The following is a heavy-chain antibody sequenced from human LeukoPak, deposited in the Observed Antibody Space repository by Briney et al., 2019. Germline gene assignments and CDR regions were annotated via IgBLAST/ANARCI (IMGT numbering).Heavy chain of an antibody. CDR1: SGSISSTHFY. CDR3: ARYYYDSSGYY. CDR2: IYYSGST. V-gene: IGHV4-39*07. D-gene: IGHD3-22*01. J-gene: IGHJ4*02. Sequence: SETLSLTCTVSSGSISSTHFYWGWIRQPPGKGLECIGSIYYSGSTYYNPSLKSRVTISVDTSKNQFSLKLSSVTAADTAVYYCARYYYDSSGYYWGQGTLVTVSS.